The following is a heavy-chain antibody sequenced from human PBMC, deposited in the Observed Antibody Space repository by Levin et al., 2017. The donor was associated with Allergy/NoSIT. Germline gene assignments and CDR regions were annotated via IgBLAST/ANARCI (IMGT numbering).Heavy chain of an antibody. D-gene: IGHD3-10*01. V-gene: IGHV1-2*02. CDR1: GYTFTGYY. CDR3: ARGSFTMVRGVIISDFDY. Sequence: ASVKVSCKASGYTFTGYYMHWVRQAPGQGLEWMGWINPNSGGTNYAQKFQGRVTMTRDTSISTAYMELSRLRSDDTAVYYCARGSFTMVRGVIISDFDYWGQGTLVTVSS. CDR2: INPNSGGT. J-gene: IGHJ4*02.